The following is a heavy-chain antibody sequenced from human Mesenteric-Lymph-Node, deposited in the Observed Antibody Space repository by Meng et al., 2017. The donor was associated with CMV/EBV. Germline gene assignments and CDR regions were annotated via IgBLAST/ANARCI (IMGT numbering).Heavy chain of an antibody. CDR2: IWYDGSNK. CDR1: GFYFRSYG. CDR3: ARDRSNWFDP. Sequence: GESLKISCEASGFYFRSYGMHWVRQAPGKGLEWVAVIWYDGSNKYYADSMKGRFTISRDNSKNTLYLQMNSLRGEDTAVYYCARDRSNWFDPWGQGTLVTVSS. V-gene: IGHV3-33*01. J-gene: IGHJ5*02.